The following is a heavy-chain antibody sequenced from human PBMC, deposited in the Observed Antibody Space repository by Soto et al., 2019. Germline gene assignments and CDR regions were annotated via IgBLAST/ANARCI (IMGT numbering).Heavy chain of an antibody. CDR3: ARETTTWSMGLDY. J-gene: IGHJ4*02. CDR1: GFTFNSYR. V-gene: IGHV3-48*02. D-gene: IGHD2-8*02. CDR2: IGSSSSIM. Sequence: GVLRLSCAASGFTFNSYRMNWVRQAPGKGLEWVSYIGSSSSIMYYADSVKGRFTISRDNAKNSMYLQMNSLRDEDTAVYYCARETTTWSMGLDYWGQGTRVTVSS.